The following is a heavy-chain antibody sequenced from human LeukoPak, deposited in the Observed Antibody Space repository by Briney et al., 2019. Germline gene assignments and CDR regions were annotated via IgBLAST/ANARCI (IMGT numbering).Heavy chain of an antibody. Sequence: PGGSLRLSCSASGFTFSSYAMHWVRQDPGKGLEYVSAISSNGGSTYYADSVKGRFTISRDNSKNTLYLHMSSLRAEDTAVYYCVMRYYYGSGSYIPYYFDYWGQGTLVTVSS. CDR3: VMRYYYGSGSYIPYYFDY. J-gene: IGHJ4*02. CDR1: GFTFSSYA. V-gene: IGHV3-64D*06. D-gene: IGHD3-10*01. CDR2: ISSNGGST.